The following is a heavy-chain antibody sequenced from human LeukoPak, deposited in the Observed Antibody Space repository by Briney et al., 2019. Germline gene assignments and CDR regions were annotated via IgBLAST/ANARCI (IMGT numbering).Heavy chain of an antibody. D-gene: IGHD3-3*01. CDR1: GYTLTTYG. CDR3: ARDIGSILVFGVAPSWFDP. CDR2: ISAYNGHT. Sequence: ASVKVSCKASGYTLTTYGISWVRQAPGQGLEWMGWISAYNGHTKYAENLQGRVTLTTDTSTSTAYMELRSLISDDTAVYYCARDIGSILVFGVAPSWFDPWGQGTLVTVSS. J-gene: IGHJ5*02. V-gene: IGHV1-18*01.